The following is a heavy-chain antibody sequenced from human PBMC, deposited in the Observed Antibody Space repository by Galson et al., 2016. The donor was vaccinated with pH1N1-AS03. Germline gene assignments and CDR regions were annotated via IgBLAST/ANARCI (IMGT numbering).Heavy chain of an antibody. CDR3: ARHFCLTGVVCFYGHFDL. Sequence: ETLSLTCDVSGGSILGYQWNWIRLTPGKGLEWIGYVYYSGQTDYSPSLKGRVSISADTSTNQVSLELTSLTAADTAIYYCARHFCLTGVVCFYGHFDLWGRGTTVTVSS. CDR2: VYYSGQT. V-gene: IGHV4-59*08. J-gene: IGHJ2*01. D-gene: IGHD2-8*02. CDR1: GGSILGYQ.